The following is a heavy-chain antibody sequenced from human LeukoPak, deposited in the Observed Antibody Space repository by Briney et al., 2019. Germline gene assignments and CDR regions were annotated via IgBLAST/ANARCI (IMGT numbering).Heavy chain of an antibody. CDR3: ARHEYQVFPPANWFDP. J-gene: IGHJ5*02. Sequence: PSETLSLTCTVSGDSVSISNFFWGWIRQPPGKGLEWIGSFHYGGSAFYNPSLKSRVTISVDTSNNHFSLKLTSVTAADSAVYYCARHEYQVFPPANWFDPWGQGTLVTVSS. CDR2: FHYGGSA. D-gene: IGHD6-6*01. CDR1: GDSVSISNFF. V-gene: IGHV4-39*02.